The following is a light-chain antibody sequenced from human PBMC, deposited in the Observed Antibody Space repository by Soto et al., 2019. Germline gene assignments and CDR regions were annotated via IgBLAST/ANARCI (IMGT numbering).Light chain of an antibody. CDR2: SAS. CDR1: QGISSW. V-gene: IGKV1-12*01. CDR3: QQGYSFPLT. J-gene: IGKJ4*01. Sequence: DIQMTQSPSSVSASVRDTVTITCRASQGISSWLAWYQQKPGKAPKLLIYSASNLQSGVPSRFSGSGSGARFSLTISNLQPEDFATYYCQQGYSFPLTFGGGTKVEIK.